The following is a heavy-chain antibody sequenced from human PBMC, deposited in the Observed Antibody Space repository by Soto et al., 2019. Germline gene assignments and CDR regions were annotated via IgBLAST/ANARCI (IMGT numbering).Heavy chain of an antibody. CDR2: IYSGVST. CDR1: GFTVIRNY. CDR3: AREGIRSPLYY. Sequence: EVQLVESGGGLVQPGGSLRLSCPAPGFTVIRNYLGWVRQAPGKGLEGVSVIYSGVSTYYADSVKGRFTISRDNSKNTLYLQMNSLRAEDTAVYYCAREGIRSPLYYWGQGTLVTVSS. J-gene: IGHJ4*02. V-gene: IGHV3-66*01. D-gene: IGHD4-17*01.